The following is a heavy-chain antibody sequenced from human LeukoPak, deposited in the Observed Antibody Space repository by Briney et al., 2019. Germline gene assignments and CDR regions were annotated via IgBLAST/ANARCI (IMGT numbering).Heavy chain of an antibody. D-gene: IGHD2-21*02. V-gene: IGHV7-4-1*02. Sequence: GASVKVSCKASGYTFTSYAMNWVRQAPGQGLEWMGWINTNTGNPTYAQGFTGRFVFSLDTSVSTAYLQISSLKAEDTAVYYCARLGPPPPSAGGCGGDCQTRDDAFDIWGQGTMVTVSS. CDR3: ARLGPPPPSAGGCGGDCQTRDDAFDI. CDR2: INTNTGNP. J-gene: IGHJ3*02. CDR1: GYTFTSYA.